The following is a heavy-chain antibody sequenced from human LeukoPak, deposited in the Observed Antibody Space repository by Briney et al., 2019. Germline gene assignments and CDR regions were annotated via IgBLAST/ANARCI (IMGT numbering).Heavy chain of an antibody. V-gene: IGHV4-39*01. CDR2: IYYSGST. D-gene: IGHD5-24*01. J-gene: IGHJ4*02. CDR1: GGSISSSSYY. CDR3: AGQTVEMATITMDY. Sequence: SETLSLTCTVSGGSISSSSYYWGWIRQPPGKGLEWIGSIYYSGSTYYNPSLKSRVTISVDTSKNQFSLKLSSVTAADTAVYCCAGQTVEMATITMDYWGQGTLVTVSS.